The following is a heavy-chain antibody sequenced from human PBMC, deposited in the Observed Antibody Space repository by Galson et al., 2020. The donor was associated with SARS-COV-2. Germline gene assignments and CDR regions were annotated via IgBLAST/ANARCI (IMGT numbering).Heavy chain of an antibody. CDR3: TRRRGGNDPFDD. Sequence: GGSLRLSCAASGFTFDGYAMHWVRQVPGEGLEWVSGISWDSGIIKYADSVKGRFTISRDNAKNSVYLQMNGLRTEDTALYYCTRRRGGNDPFDDWGQGTLVTVSS. J-gene: IGHJ4*02. CDR2: ISWDSGII. V-gene: IGHV3-9*01. D-gene: IGHD2-15*01. CDR1: GFTFDGYA.